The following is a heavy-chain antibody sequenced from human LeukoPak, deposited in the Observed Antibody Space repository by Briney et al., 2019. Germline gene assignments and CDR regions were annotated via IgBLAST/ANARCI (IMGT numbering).Heavy chain of an antibody. CDR3: ATRGYSYGWGPYYFDY. J-gene: IGHJ4*02. CDR1: GYTLTELS. V-gene: IGHV1-24*01. D-gene: IGHD5-18*01. Sequence: EASVKVSCKVSGYTLTELSMHWVRQAPGKGLEWMGGFDPEDGETIYAQKFQGRVTMTEDTSTDTAYMELSSLRSEDTAVYYRATRGYSYGWGPYYFDYWGQGTLVTVSS. CDR2: FDPEDGET.